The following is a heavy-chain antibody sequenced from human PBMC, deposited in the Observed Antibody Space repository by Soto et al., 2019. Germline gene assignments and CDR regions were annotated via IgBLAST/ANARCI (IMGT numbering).Heavy chain of an antibody. D-gene: IGHD2-21*01. V-gene: IGHV3-30-3*02. J-gene: IGHJ4*02. CDR3: AKNPGRPLWRFCDY. Sequence: QVRLVESGGGVVQPGRSLRLSCAASGFTFSSYTVHWVRQAPGKGLEWVAVISHDGNNKYYADSVKGRFTISRDNSKNILSLQMNNLRPEDTAVYYCAKNPGRPLWRFCDYWGQGTPVTVSS. CDR2: ISHDGNNK. CDR1: GFTFSSYT.